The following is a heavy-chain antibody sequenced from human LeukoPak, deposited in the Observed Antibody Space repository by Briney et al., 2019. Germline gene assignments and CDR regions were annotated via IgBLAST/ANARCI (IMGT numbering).Heavy chain of an antibody. CDR2: ISYDGSNK. V-gene: IGHV3-30-3*01. CDR1: GFTFSSYA. CDR3: AGAVGVYYFDY. D-gene: IGHD6-19*01. Sequence: GGSLRLSCAASGFTFSSYAMHWVRQAPGKGLEWVAVISYDGSNKYYADSVKGRFTISRDNSKNTLYLQMNSLRAEDTAVYYCAGAVGVYYFDYWGQGTLVTVSS. J-gene: IGHJ4*02.